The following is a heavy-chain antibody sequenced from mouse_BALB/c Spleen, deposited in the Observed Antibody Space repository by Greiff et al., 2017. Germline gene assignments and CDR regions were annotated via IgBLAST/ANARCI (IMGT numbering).Heavy chain of an antibody. CDR3: AGDGYWKVWFAY. D-gene: IGHD2-3*01. Sequence: EVQLQQSGPDLVKPSQSLSLTCTVTGYSITSGYSWHWIRQFPGNKLEWMGYIHYSGSTNYNPSLKSRISITRDTSKNQFFLQLNSVTTEDTATYYCAGDGYWKVWFAYWGQGTLVTVSA. CDR1: GYSITSGYS. J-gene: IGHJ3*01. CDR2: IHYSGST. V-gene: IGHV3-1*02.